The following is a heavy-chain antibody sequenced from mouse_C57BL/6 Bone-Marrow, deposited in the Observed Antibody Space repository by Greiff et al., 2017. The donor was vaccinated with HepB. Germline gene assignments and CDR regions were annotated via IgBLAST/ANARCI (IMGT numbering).Heavy chain of an antibody. CDR3: ARHRTTVVAKFDY. D-gene: IGHD1-1*01. J-gene: IGHJ2*01. CDR1: GFTFSSYG. Sequence: VQLKESGGDLVKPGGSLKLSCAASGFTFSSYGMSWVRQTPDKRLEWVATISSGGSYTYYPDSVKGRFTISRDNAKNTLYLQMSSLKSEDTAMYYCARHRTTVVAKFDYWGQGTTLTVSS. CDR2: ISSGGSYT. V-gene: IGHV5-6*01.